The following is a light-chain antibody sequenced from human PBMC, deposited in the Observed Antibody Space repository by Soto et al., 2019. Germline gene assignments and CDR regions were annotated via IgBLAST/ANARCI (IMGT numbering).Light chain of an antibody. CDR2: DAS. CDR3: QQYGSSPRT. J-gene: IGKJ1*01. Sequence: SVLTQAPGTLSLSAGERATLSCRASQSVSSSCLAWYQQKPGQAPRPLMYDASTRATGIPDRFSGSGSGTDFTLTISRLEPEDFAMYDGQQYGSSPRTFGQGTKVDIK. V-gene: IGKV3-20*01. CDR1: QSVSSSC.